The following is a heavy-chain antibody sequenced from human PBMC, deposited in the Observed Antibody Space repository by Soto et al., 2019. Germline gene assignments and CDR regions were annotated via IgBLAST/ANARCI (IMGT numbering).Heavy chain of an antibody. J-gene: IGHJ4*02. D-gene: IGHD3-3*01. Sequence: QLQLQESGSGLVKPSQTLSLTCAVSGGSISSGGYSWSWIRQPPGKGLEWIGYIYHSGSTYYNPSLKSRVTISVDRSKNQFSLKLSSVTAADTAVYYCARILITIPPAGYFDYWGQGTLVTVSS. V-gene: IGHV4-30-2*01. CDR1: GGSISSGGYS. CDR3: ARILITIPPAGYFDY. CDR2: IYHSGST.